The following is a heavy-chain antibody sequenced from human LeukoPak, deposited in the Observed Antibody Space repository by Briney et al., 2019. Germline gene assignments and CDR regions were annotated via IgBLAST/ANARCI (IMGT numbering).Heavy chain of an antibody. Sequence: GGSLRLSCAASGFTFSNYAMNWVRQAPGKGLEWVSLISGSTGSTYYADSVKGRFPISRDNSKNTVYLQMNSLRVEDKAVYYCAKGPVSAIVGGTTLDYWGQGTLVTVS. J-gene: IGHJ4*02. CDR1: GFTFSNYA. CDR2: ISGSTGST. D-gene: IGHD1-26*01. CDR3: AKGPVSAIVGGTTLDY. V-gene: IGHV3-23*01.